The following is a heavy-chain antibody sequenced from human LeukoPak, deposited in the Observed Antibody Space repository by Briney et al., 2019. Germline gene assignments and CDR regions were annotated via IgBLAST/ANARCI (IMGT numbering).Heavy chain of an antibody. D-gene: IGHD3-22*01. V-gene: IGHV4-61*01. Sequence: SETLSLTCGVSGASFSSGSHYWSWIRQPPGKGLEWIGYIHFTGSTDYNPSLKSRVTIVVDTSSNQISLRLSSVTAADTAFYYCARDPEAYGVGGYSAGWFDLWGQGILVTVSS. CDR1: GASFSSGSHY. J-gene: IGHJ5*02. CDR3: ARDPEAYGVGGYSAGWFDL. CDR2: IHFTGST.